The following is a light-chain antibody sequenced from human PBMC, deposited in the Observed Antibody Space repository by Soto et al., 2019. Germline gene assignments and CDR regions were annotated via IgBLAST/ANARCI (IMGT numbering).Light chain of an antibody. CDR3: QQYIRLPLT. CDR2: AAS. V-gene: IGKV3-15*01. CDR1: QSVSSN. J-gene: IGKJ4*01. Sequence: IVMTQSPATLSVSPGDRATFSGSASQSVSSNLAWYQQKPGRAPSLLIYAASTRATGTPARFSGSGSGTEFTLTISSLQSEDFAVYYCQQYIRLPLTFGGGTKVDIK.